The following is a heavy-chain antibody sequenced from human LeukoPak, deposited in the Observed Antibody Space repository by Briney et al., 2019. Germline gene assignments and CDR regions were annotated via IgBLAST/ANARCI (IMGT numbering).Heavy chain of an antibody. CDR2: ISYDGSNK. Sequence: PGGSLRLSCAASGFTFSSYAMHWVRQAPGKGLEWVAVISYDGSNKYYADSVKGRFTISRDNSKNTLYLQMNRLRAEDTAVYYCAGDMLQLVLDYYYGMDVWGQGTTVTVSS. CDR1: GFTFSSYA. D-gene: IGHD6-13*01. V-gene: IGHV3-30-3*01. J-gene: IGHJ6*02. CDR3: AGDMLQLVLDYYYGMDV.